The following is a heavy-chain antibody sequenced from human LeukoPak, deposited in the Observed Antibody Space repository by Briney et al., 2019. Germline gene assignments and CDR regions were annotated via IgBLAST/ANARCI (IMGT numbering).Heavy chain of an antibody. V-gene: IGHV1-8*02. D-gene: IGHD6-19*01. Sequence: ASVKVSCKASGYTFTGYYMHWVRQAPGQGLEWMGWINPNSGNTGYAQKFQGRVTMTRNTSISTAYMELSSLRSEDTAVYYCARGQYSSGWLWFDPWGQGTLVTVSS. CDR2: INPNSGNT. J-gene: IGHJ5*02. CDR1: GYTFTGYY. CDR3: ARGQYSSGWLWFDP.